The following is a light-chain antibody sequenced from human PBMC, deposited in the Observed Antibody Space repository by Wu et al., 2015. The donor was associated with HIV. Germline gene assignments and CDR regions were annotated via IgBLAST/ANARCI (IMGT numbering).Light chain of an antibody. CDR2: GAS. Sequence: EIVLTQFPATLSLSPGERATLSCRASQSVASFLAWYQQKPGQAPRLLIYGASSRATGIPDRFSGSGSGTDFTLTISRLEPEDFAVYYCQQYGSSRTFGQGTKVEIK. V-gene: IGKV3-20*01. CDR1: QSVASF. J-gene: IGKJ1*01. CDR3: QQYGSSRT.